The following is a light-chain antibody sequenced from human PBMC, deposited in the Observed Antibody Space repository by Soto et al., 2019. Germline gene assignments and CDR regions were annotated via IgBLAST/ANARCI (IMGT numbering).Light chain of an antibody. V-gene: IGKV2-30*01. CDR2: KVS. CDR3: LQGAHWHLT. Sequence: DVVMTQSPLSLPVTLGQPASISCRSSQSLVYSDGNTYLSWFQQRPGQSPRRLIYKVSNRDSGVPERFSGSGSVTDFTLKISRVEAEDVGVYYCLQGAHWHLTFGGGTKVEIK. CDR1: QSLVYSDGNTY. J-gene: IGKJ4*01.